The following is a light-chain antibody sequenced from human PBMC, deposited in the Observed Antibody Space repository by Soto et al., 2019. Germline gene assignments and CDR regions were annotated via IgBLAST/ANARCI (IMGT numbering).Light chain of an antibody. CDR3: SSFTTSTTYV. CDR2: EVS. CDR1: SSDVGGYNS. J-gene: IGLJ1*01. Sequence: QSVLTKPASVSGSPGQSITISCTGTSSDVGGYNSVSWYQQHPGKAPKLVIYEVSHRPSGVSNRFSGSTSANTASLTISGLQAEDEADYYCSSFTTSTTYVFGTGTKVTVL. V-gene: IGLV2-14*01.